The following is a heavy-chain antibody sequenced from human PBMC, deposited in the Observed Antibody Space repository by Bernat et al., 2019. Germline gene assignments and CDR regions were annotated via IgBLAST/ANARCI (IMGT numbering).Heavy chain of an antibody. D-gene: IGHD6-13*01. CDR1: GYTFTGYY. Sequence: QVQLVQSGAEVKKPGASVKVSCKASGYTFTGYYIHWVRQAPGQGLEWMGWINPNSGGTNYAQKFQGRVTMTRDTSISTAYMELSRLRSDDTAVYYCARDLRGIAAAGEFDYWGQGTLVTVSS. CDR2: INPNSGGT. J-gene: IGHJ4*02. V-gene: IGHV1-2*02. CDR3: ARDLRGIAAAGEFDY.